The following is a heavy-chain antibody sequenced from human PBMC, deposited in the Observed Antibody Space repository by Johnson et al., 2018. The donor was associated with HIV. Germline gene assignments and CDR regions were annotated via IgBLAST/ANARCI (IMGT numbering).Heavy chain of an antibody. CDR1: GFNFDDYA. V-gene: IGHV3-9*01. CDR2: ISWNSHMI. CDR3: AKDVERLRYCDWNLRAAFDM. J-gene: IGHJ3*02. Sequence: VQLVESGGGLVQPGRSLRLSCAASGFNFDDYAMHWVRQAPGKGPEWVSGISWNSHMIGYVEAVKGRFTISRDNARNSLYLQMDSLRAEDTALYYCAKDVERLRYCDWNLRAAFDMWGQGTMVTVSP. D-gene: IGHD3-9*01.